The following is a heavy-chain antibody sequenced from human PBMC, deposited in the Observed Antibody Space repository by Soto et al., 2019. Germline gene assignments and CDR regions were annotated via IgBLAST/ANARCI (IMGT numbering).Heavy chain of an antibody. CDR1: GFTFSSYS. D-gene: IGHD2-8*01. Sequence: PGWSLRLSCAASGFTFSSYSMHWVRQAPGKGLEWVAFISCGGSTKYYADSVKGRFTISRDNSKNTLYLQMNSLRAEDTAVYYCAREVFRKDAHFDYWGQATLVTVSS. CDR3: AREVFRKDAHFDY. V-gene: IGHV3-33*08. CDR2: ISCGGSTK. J-gene: IGHJ4*02.